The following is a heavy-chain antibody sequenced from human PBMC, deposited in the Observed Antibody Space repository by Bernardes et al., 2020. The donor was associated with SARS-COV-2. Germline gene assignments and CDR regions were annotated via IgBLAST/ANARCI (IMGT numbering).Heavy chain of an antibody. D-gene: IGHD2-21*01. J-gene: IGHJ4*02. V-gene: IGHV3-9*01. CDR3: AKFGDPSPDY. CDR1: GFTFDDYA. Sequence: SLRLSCAASGFTFDDYAMHWVRQAPGKGLEWVSGISWNSGSIGYADSVKGRFTISRDNAKNSLYLQMNSLRAEDTALYYCAKFGDPSPDYWGQGTLVTVSS. CDR2: ISWNSGSI.